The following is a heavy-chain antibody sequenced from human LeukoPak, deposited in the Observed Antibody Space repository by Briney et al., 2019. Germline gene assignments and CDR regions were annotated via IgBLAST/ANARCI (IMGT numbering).Heavy chain of an antibody. CDR1: GFTFSYYS. Sequence: PGGSLRLSCAASGFTFSYYSLDWVRQAPGKGLEWVSSIDSSSGNIYYADSVKGRFTVSRDNAKKSLDLQMNSLRVEDTAVYYCAKDLIYDYGDPFGQGTLVTVSS. CDR2: IDSSSGNI. J-gene: IGHJ5*02. V-gene: IGHV3-21*01. CDR3: AKDLIYDYGDP. D-gene: IGHD4-17*01.